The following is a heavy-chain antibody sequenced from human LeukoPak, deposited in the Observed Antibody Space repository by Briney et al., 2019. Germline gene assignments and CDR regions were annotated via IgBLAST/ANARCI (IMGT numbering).Heavy chain of an antibody. J-gene: IGHJ3*02. V-gene: IGHV3-13*01. D-gene: IGHD6-19*01. CDR2: IGTLADT. CDR3: ATGRSSGWSYAFDI. Sequence: GGSLRLSCAASGLTFSRHGMHWVRQVTGKGLEWVSAIGTLADTFYSDSVKGRFTISRENAKNSLYLQMNSLRVGDTAVYYCATGRSSGWSYAFDIWGRGTMVAVSS. CDR1: GLTFSRHG.